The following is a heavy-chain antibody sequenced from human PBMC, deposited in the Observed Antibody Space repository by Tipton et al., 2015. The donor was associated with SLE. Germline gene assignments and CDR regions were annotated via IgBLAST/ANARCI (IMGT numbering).Heavy chain of an antibody. CDR1: GYTFTSYG. J-gene: IGHJ3*02. Sequence: QVQLVQSGAEVKKSGASVKVSCKASGYTFTSYGISWVRQAPGQGLEGMGWISAYNVNTNYAQKLQGRYTMTTDKSTSTAYMELRSLRSDDTAVYYCARERASGGAFDIWGQGTMVTVSS. V-gene: IGHV1-18*01. CDR2: ISAYNVNT. D-gene: IGHD3-16*01. CDR3: ARERASGGAFDI.